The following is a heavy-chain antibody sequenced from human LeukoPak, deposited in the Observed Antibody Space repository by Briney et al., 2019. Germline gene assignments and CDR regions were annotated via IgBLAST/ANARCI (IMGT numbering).Heavy chain of an antibody. Sequence: SETLSLTCTVSGGSISSYYWSWIRQPPGKGLEWIGYIYYSGSTNYNPSLKSRVTISVDTSKNQFSLKLSSVTAADTAVYYCAKAGLAYCGGDCYSGDFQHWGQGTLVTVSS. J-gene: IGHJ1*01. CDR3: AKAGLAYCGGDCYSGDFQH. D-gene: IGHD2-21*02. V-gene: IGHV4-59*01. CDR2: IYYSGST. CDR1: GGSISSYY.